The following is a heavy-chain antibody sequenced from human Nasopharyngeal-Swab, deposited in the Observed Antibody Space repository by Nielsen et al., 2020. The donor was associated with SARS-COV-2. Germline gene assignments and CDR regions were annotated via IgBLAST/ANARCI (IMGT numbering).Heavy chain of an antibody. D-gene: IGHD3-3*01. CDR3: ARGSKSGITIFGVVIIPTSFDY. J-gene: IGHJ4*02. V-gene: IGHV4-34*01. CDR1: GGSFSGYY. Sequence: SETLSLTCAVYGGSFSGYYWSWIRQLPGKGLEWIGEINHSGSTNYNPSLKSRVTISVDTSKNQFSLKLSSVTGADTAVYYCARGSKSGITIFGVVIIPTSFDYWGQGTLITVSS. CDR2: INHSGST.